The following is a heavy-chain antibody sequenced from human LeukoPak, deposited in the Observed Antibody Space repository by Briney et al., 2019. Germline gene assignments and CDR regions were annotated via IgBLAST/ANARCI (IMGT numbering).Heavy chain of an antibody. CDR2: INAGNGNT. J-gene: IGHJ4*02. CDR1: GYTFTSYA. V-gene: IGHV1-3*01. Sequence: ASVKVSCKASGYTFTSYAMHWVRQAPGQRLEWMGWINAGNGNTKYSQKFQGRVTITRDTSTSTAYMELRSLRSDDTAVYYCARTRPHNYYDSSGYPNFDYWGQGTLVTVSS. D-gene: IGHD3-22*01. CDR3: ARTRPHNYYDSSGYPNFDY.